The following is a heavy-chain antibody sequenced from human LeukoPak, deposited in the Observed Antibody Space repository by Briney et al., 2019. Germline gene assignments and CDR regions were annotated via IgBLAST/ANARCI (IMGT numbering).Heavy chain of an antibody. CDR2: INPNSGGT. CDR1: GYTFTGYY. V-gene: IGHV1-2*06. Sequence: GASVKVSCKASGYTFTGYYMHWVRQAPGQGLEWMGRINPNSGGTNYAQKFQGRVTMPRDTSISTAYMELSRLRSDDTAVYYCARGPSRLYSSSWSSDYWGQGTLVTVSS. CDR3: ARGPSRLYSSSWSSDY. D-gene: IGHD6-13*01. J-gene: IGHJ4*02.